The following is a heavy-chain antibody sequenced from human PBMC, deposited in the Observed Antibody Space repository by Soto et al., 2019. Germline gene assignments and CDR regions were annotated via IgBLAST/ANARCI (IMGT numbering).Heavy chain of an antibody. J-gene: IGHJ5*02. CDR3: ARGVWSGVAGLNWFDP. V-gene: IGHV4-38-2*01. Sequence: KPSETLSLTCAVSGYSISSGYYWGWIRQPPGKGLEWIGSIYHSGSTYYNPSLKSRVTISVDTSKNQFSLKLSSVTAADTAVYYCARGVWSGVAGLNWFDPWGQGTLVTVSS. CDR1: GYSISSGYY. D-gene: IGHD6-19*01. CDR2: IYHSGST.